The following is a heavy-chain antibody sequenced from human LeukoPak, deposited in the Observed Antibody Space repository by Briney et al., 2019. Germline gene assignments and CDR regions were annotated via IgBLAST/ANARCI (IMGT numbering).Heavy chain of an antibody. CDR1: GFTFSNAW. V-gene: IGHV3-15*01. D-gene: IGHD3-10*01. CDR2: IKSKTDGGTT. J-gene: IGHJ4*02. CDR3: TTDFMVRGVTVSD. Sequence: AGGSLRLSCAASGFTFSNAWMSWVRQAPGKGLEWVGRIKSKTDGGTTDYAAPVKGRFTISRDDSKHTLYLQMNSLKTEDTAVYYCTTDFMVRGVTVSDWGQGTLVTVSS.